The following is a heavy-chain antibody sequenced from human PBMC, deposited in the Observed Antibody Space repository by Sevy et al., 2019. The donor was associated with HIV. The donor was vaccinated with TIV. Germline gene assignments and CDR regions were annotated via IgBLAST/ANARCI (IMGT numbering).Heavy chain of an antibody. J-gene: IGHJ4*02. CDR3: AGVRDRYCSGGSCYYGYFFDY. V-gene: IGHV3-48*01. CDR1: GFIFSNYY. Sequence: GGSLRLSCAASGFIFSNYYMTWVRQAPGKGLEWVSYISDRSDTISYGDSVKGLFTISRDNAKNALFLQRSSLRGEDTAVYSCAGVRDRYCSGGSCYYGYFFDYWGQGTLVTVSS. D-gene: IGHD2-15*01. CDR2: ISDRSDTI.